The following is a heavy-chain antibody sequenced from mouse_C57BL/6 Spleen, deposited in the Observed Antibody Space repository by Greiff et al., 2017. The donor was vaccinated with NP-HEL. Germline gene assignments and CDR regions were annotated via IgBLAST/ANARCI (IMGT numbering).Heavy chain of an antibody. CDR2: IWGVGST. D-gene: IGHD1-1*01. CDR1: GFSLTSYG. Sequence: QVQLKESGPGLVAPSQSLSITCTVSGFSLTSYGVDWVRQSPGKGLEWLGVIWGVGSTNYNSALKSRLSISKDNSKSQVFLKMNSLQTDDTAMYYCARLLRSDAYWGQGTLVTVSA. CDR3: ARLLRSDAY. V-gene: IGHV2-6*01. J-gene: IGHJ3*01.